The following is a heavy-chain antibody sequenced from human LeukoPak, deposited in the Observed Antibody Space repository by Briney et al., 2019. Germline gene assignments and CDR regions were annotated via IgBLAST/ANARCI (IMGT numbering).Heavy chain of an antibody. CDR2: ISFDGITK. V-gene: IGHV3-30*03. J-gene: IGHJ4*01. Sequence: PGGSLRLSCAASGFTVSTNYMSWVRQAPGKGLEWLAVISFDGITKYYADSVKGRFTISRDNSKNTVFLQMNSLRFEDTALYFCARRWDSSGPIDYWGQGTLVSVSS. D-gene: IGHD3-22*01. CDR1: GFTVSTNY. CDR3: ARRWDSSGPIDY.